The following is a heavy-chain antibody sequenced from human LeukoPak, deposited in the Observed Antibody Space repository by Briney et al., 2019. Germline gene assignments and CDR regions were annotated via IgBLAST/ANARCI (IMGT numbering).Heavy chain of an antibody. J-gene: IGHJ3*02. CDR2: ISYDGSNK. CDR1: GFTFSSYA. Sequence: GGSLRLSCAASGFTFSSYAMHWVRQAPGKGLEWVAVISYDGSNKYYADSVKGRFTISRDNSKNTLYLQMTSLRAEDTAEYYCAKSLFTSATGTGRAFHIWGQGTMVTVSS. D-gene: IGHD1-1*01. V-gene: IGHV3-30-3*01. CDR3: AKSLFTSATGTGRAFHI.